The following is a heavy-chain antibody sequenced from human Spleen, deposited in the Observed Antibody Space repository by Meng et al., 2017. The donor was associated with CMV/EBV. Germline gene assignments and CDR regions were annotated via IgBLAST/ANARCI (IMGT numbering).Heavy chain of an antibody. CDR3: ARDRNIVGPTGRTHYYYGMDV. V-gene: IGHV3-13*01. D-gene: IGHD1-26*01. J-gene: IGHJ6*02. CDR2: IATAGDT. CDR1: GFTFSSYD. Sequence: GGSLRLSCAASGFTFSSYDMHWVRQAAGKGLEWVSGIATAGDTYYAGSVKGRFTISRENAKNSLYLQMDSLRAGDTAVYYCARDRNIVGPTGRTHYYYGMDVWGQGTTVTVSS.